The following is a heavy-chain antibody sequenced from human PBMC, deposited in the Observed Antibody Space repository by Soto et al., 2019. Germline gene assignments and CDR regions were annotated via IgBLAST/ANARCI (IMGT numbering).Heavy chain of an antibody. D-gene: IGHD6-19*01. CDR1: GFTFSNYD. CDR2: IGSAGDT. Sequence: GGSLRLSCAASGFTFSNYDMIWVRQATGKGLEWVSAIGSAGDTYYSGSVKGRFAISRENAKNSLYLQMNSVTPGDTAVYYCARGGYASGYFHYAMDVWGQGTTVTVSS. J-gene: IGHJ6*02. CDR3: ARGGYASGYFHYAMDV. V-gene: IGHV3-13*01.